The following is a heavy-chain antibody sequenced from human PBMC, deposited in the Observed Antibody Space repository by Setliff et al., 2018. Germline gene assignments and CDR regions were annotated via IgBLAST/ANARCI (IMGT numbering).Heavy chain of an antibody. CDR3: AKDFFDWLELLDY. J-gene: IGHJ4*02. CDR1: GFTFSSYA. V-gene: IGHV3-23*01. D-gene: IGHD3-9*01. Sequence: GGSLRLSCAASGFTFSSYAMSWVRQAPGRGLEWVSAISGSGGSTYYADSVKGRFTISRDNSKNTLYLQMNSLRAEDTAVYYCAKDFFDWLELLDYWGQGTLVTVSS. CDR2: ISGSGGST.